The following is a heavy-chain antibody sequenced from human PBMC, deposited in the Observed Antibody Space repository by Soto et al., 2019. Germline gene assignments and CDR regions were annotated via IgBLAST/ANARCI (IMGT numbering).Heavy chain of an antibody. CDR2: IHSSGST. J-gene: IGHJ5*02. CDR3: ARDQGVAAAGITWFDP. CDR1: GASMNSYH. D-gene: IGHD6-13*01. Sequence: PSETLSLTCTVSGASMNSYHWSWIRQPAGEGLEWIGHIHSSGSTNYNPSLKSRVTMSVDTSKNQFSLRLMSLTAADTAVYYCARDQGVAAAGITWFDPWGQGSLVTVS. V-gene: IGHV4-4*07.